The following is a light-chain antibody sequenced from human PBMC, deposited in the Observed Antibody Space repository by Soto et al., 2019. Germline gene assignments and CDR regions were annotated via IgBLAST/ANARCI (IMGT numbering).Light chain of an antibody. J-gene: IGKJ2*01. CDR2: GAS. V-gene: IGKV3-15*01. CDR3: QQYNNWGYT. CDR1: QSVSSN. Sequence: EIVMTQSPATLSVSPGERATLSCRASQSVSSNLAWYQQKPGQAPRLLIYGASTRATGFPARFSGSGSGTEFTLTISSLQSEDFAVYYCQQYNNWGYTFGQGTKLEIK.